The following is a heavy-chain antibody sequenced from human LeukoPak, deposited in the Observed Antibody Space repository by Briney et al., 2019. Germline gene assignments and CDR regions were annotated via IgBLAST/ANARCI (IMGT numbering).Heavy chain of an antibody. CDR1: GGTFISYA. D-gene: IGHD3-3*01. J-gene: IGHJ4*02. V-gene: IGHV1-69*13. CDR2: IIPIFGTA. CDR3: ARAEGYYDFWSGYWDY. Sequence: SAKVSCKASGGTFISYAISWVRQAPGQGLEWMGGIIPIFGTANYAQKFQGRVTITADESTSTAYMELSSLRSEDTAVYYCARAEGYYDFWSGYWDYWGQGTLVTVSS.